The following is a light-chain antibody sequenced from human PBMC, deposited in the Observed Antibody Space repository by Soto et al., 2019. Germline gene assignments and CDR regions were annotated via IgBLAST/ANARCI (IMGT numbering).Light chain of an antibody. Sequence: EIVLKNSPGTLSLSPGERATLSCRASQSVSSSYLAWYQQKPGQAPRLVIYGASTRATGIPARFSGGGSGTEFTLTISSLQSEDFAVYYCQQYNSWPPITFGQGRRLEIK. J-gene: IGKJ5*01. CDR2: GAS. CDR1: QSVSSSY. CDR3: QQYNSWPPIT. V-gene: IGKV3-15*01.